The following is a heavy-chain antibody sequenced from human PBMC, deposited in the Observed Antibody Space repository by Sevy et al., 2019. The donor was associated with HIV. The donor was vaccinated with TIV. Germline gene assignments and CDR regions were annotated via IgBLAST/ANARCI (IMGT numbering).Heavy chain of an antibody. J-gene: IGHJ4*02. CDR1: GFTFSSYA. V-gene: IGHV3-23*01. D-gene: IGHD3-3*01. CDR3: AGIFGDLFDY. Sequence: GRSLRLSCAASGFTFSSYAMSWVRQAPGKGLEWVSDISGSGGSTYYADSVKGRFTISRDNSKNTLYLQMNSLRAEDTAVYYCAGIFGDLFDYWGQGTLVTVSS. CDR2: ISGSGGST.